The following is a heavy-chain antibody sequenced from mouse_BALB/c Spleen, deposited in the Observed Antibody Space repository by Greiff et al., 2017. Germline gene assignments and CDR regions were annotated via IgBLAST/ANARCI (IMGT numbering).Heavy chain of an antibody. Sequence: EVQLQQSGAELVKPGASVKLSCTASGFNIKDPYMHWVKQRPEQGLEWIGRIDPANGNTKYDPKFQGKATITADTSSNTAYLQLSSLTSEDTAVYYCAPIYYGYDGVYFDYWGQGTTLTVSS. CDR2: IDPANGNT. CDR1: GFNIKDPY. V-gene: IGHV14-3*02. CDR3: APIYYGYDGVYFDY. D-gene: IGHD2-2*01. J-gene: IGHJ2*01.